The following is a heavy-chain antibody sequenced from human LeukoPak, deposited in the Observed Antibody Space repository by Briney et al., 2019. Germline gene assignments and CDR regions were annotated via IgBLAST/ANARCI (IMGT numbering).Heavy chain of an antibody. CDR1: GFTFSSYA. V-gene: IGHV3-30-3*01. J-gene: IGHJ4*02. CDR3: ARDKWAYCGGDCYISPFDY. CDR2: ISYDGSNK. D-gene: IGHD2-21*02. Sequence: GGSLRLSCAASGFTFSSYAMHWVRQAPGKGLEWVAVISYDGSNKYYADSVKGRFTISRDNSKNTLYLQMNSLRAEDTAVYYCARDKWAYCGGDCYISPFDYWGQGTLVTVPS.